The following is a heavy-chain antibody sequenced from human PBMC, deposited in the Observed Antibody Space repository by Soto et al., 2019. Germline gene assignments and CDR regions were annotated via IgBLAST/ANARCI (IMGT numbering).Heavy chain of an antibody. D-gene: IGHD1-7*01. V-gene: IGHV3-33*01. Sequence: QVQLVESGGGVVQPGRSLRLSCAASGFTFSTYGMHWVRQAPGKGLEWVALIWYDGTNADYVDSVRGRFTISRDTSTNTLYLQMNSLRPEDTAVYYCVRDKGVKYNWNYMDQWGQGTLVTVSS. CDR1: GFTFSTYG. J-gene: IGHJ4*02. CDR3: VRDKGVKYNWNYMDQ. CDR2: IWYDGTNA.